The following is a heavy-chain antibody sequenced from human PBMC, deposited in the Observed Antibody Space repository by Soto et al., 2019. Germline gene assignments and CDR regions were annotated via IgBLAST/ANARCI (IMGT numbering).Heavy chain of an antibody. J-gene: IGHJ5*02. Sequence: SSVKLSCKASGGTFSRYAISWVRQAPGRGLEWMGGIIPIFGTANYAQKFQGRVTITADEATSTAYMELSSLRSEDTAVYYCARDPRPGYDLWSAYNWFDPLGQGTLVTVSS. CDR1: GGTFSRYA. CDR3: ARDPRPGYDLWSAYNWFDP. CDR2: IIPIFGTA. V-gene: IGHV1-69*13. D-gene: IGHD3-3*01.